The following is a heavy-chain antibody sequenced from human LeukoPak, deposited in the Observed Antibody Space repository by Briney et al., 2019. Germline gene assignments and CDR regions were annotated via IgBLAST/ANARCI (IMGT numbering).Heavy chain of an antibody. D-gene: IGHD3-10*01. CDR1: GFTFSGYA. V-gene: IGHV3-30-3*01. Sequence: PGGSLRLSCAASGFTFSGYAMHRVRQAPGKGLEWVAVISYDGSNKYYADSVKGRFTISRDNSKNTLYLQMNSLRAEDTAVYYCARDQRGSGVGTFDYWGQGTLVTVSS. CDR2: ISYDGSNK. J-gene: IGHJ4*02. CDR3: ARDQRGSGVGTFDY.